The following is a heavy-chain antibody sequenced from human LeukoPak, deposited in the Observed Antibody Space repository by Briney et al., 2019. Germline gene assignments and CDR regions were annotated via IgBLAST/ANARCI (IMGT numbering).Heavy chain of an antibody. D-gene: IGHD3-9*01. Sequence: GGSLRLSCAASGFTFSSNGMHWVRQAPGKGLEWVAVISYDGTNKYYADSVKGRFTISRDNSKNTLYLQMDSLRAEDTAVYYRAKDPMGSGYFDPFHIWGQGTMVTVSS. CDR3: AKDPMGSGYFDPFHI. J-gene: IGHJ3*02. CDR1: GFTFSSNG. V-gene: IGHV3-30*18. CDR2: ISYDGTNK.